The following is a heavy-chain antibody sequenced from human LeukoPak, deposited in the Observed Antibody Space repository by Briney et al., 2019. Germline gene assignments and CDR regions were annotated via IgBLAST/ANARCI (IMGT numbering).Heavy chain of an antibody. J-gene: IGHJ3*02. CDR1: GGSISSRH. Sequence: SETLSLTCIVSGGSISSRHWSWIRQPAGKGLEWIGHIYSSGSSNYNPSLKSRVTKSVDTSTNHFSLKLTSVTAADTAVYYCARRWTGENAFDIWGQGTMVTVSS. CDR2: IYSSGSS. V-gene: IGHV4-4*07. CDR3: ARRWTGENAFDI. D-gene: IGHD3/OR15-3a*01.